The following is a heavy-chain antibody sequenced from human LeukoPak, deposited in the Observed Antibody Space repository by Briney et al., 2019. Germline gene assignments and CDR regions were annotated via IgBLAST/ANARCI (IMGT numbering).Heavy chain of an antibody. CDR3: ARDREVNDGHFEN. D-gene: IGHD1-1*01. Sequence: SETLSLTCTVSGGSISSSSWSCIRQPAGKELEWIGRIYTSGSTDYSPSLQSRVTMSVDTSKNQFSLKLSSVTAADTAVYYGARDREVNDGHFENWGPQTLVTVSS. V-gene: IGHV4-4*07. J-gene: IGHJ4*02. CDR1: GGSISSSS. CDR2: IYTSGST.